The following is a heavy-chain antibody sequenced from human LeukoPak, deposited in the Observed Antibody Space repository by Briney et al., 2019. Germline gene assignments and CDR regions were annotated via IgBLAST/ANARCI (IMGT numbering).Heavy chain of an antibody. CDR3: ARDRRYFDTGGLGGPDY. V-gene: IGHV3-21*01. D-gene: IGHD2-8*02. J-gene: IGHJ4*02. CDR2: ISSSSSYI. CDR1: GFTFSSYS. Sequence: PGGSLRLSCAASGFTFSSYSMNWVRQAPGQGLEWVSSISSSSSYIYYADSVKGRFTISRDNAKNSLYLLMNNLRAEDTAVYYCARDRRYFDTGGLGGPDYWGQGTLVTVSS.